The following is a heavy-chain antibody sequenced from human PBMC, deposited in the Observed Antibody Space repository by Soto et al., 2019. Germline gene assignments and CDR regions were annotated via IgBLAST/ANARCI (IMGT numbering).Heavy chain of an antibody. J-gene: IGHJ4*02. CDR3: VQGASTAHQPLDS. V-gene: IGHV3-30*03. CDR2: ISGDGNDK. CDR1: GFLFGNFG. D-gene: IGHD1-26*01. Sequence: QVQLVESGGGVVQPWRSLRLSCAASGFLFGNFGMHWVRRAPGEGLEWVATISGDGNDKYYPDSMKGRFTISRDNFNNTLYLQLNSLRPEDTAVYHCVQGASTAHQPLDSWGQGVLVTVSS.